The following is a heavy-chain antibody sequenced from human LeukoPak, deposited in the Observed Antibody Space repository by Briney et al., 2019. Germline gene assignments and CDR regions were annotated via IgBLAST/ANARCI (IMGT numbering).Heavy chain of an antibody. J-gene: IGHJ4*02. D-gene: IGHD1-26*01. CDR1: GGSISSNY. Sequence: SETLSLTCTVSGGSISSNYWSWIRQPPGKGLEWIGYIYYSGSTNYNPSLKSRVTISVDTSKNQFSLKLSSVTAADTAVYYCASIVGGYFDYWGQGTLVTVSS. V-gene: IGHV4-59*01. CDR3: ASIVGGYFDY. CDR2: IYYSGST.